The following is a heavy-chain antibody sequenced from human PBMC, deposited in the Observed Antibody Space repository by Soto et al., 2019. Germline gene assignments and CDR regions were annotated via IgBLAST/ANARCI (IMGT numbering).Heavy chain of an antibody. CDR3: AADKLDTFDY. CDR2: IVVGSGNT. Sequence: PAKVSCKASGFTFTSSAVQRVRQARGQRLEWIGWIVVGSGNTNYAQKFQERVTITRDMSTSTAYMELSSLRSEDTAVYYCAADKLDTFDYWGQGTLVTVSS. CDR1: GFTFTSSA. J-gene: IGHJ4*02. D-gene: IGHD6-13*01. V-gene: IGHV1-58*01.